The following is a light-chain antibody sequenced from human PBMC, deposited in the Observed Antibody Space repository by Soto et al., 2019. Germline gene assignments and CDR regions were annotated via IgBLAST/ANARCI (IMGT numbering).Light chain of an antibody. CDR1: QNIAGY. V-gene: IGKV1-39*01. J-gene: IGKJ4*01. CDR3: QQIYSVPRT. Sequence: DVQMTQSPSSLSASVGDRVTITCRASQNIAGYLNWYQQKPETAPKLLIYASTSLHSGVPSRFSGSGSGTDFTLAISSLQPEDFATYYCQQIYSVPRTFGGGTKVEIQ. CDR2: AST.